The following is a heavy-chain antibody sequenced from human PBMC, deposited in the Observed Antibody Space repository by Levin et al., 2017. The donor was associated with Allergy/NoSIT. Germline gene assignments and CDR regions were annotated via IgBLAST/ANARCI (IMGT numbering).Heavy chain of an antibody. D-gene: IGHD3-3*01. V-gene: IGHV1-8*01. CDR3: ASVGYYDFWSGYSSFYYGMDV. Sequence: ASVKVSCKASGYTFTSYDINWVRQATGQGLEWMGWMNPNSGNTGYAQKFQGRVTMTRNTSISTAYMELSSLRSEDTAVYYCASVGYYDFWSGYSSFYYGMDVWGQGTTVTVSS. CDR2: MNPNSGNT. J-gene: IGHJ6*02. CDR1: GYTFTSYD.